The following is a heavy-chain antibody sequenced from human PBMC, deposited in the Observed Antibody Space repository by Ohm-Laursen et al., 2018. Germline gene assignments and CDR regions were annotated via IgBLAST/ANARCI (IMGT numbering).Heavy chain of an antibody. V-gene: IGHV4-4*07. CDR2: IYTSGST. CDR1: GGSISSYY. D-gene: IGHD3-22*01. CDR3: ARGPHGADSSGYFDY. J-gene: IGHJ4*02. Sequence: SDTLSLTCTVSGGSISSYYWSWIRQPAGKGLEWIGRIYTSGSTNYNPSLKSRVTMSVDTSKNQFSLKLSSVTAADTAVYYCARGPHGADSSGYFDYWGQGTLVTVSS.